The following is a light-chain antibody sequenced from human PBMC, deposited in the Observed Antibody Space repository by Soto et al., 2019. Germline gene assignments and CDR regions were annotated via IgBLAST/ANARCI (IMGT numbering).Light chain of an antibody. CDR2: LGS. CDR3: MQALQTLWT. J-gene: IGKJ1*01. CDR1: QSLLRSNGYNY. V-gene: IGKV2-28*01. Sequence: DIVMTQSPLSLPVTPGEPASISCRSIQSLLRSNGYNYLDCYLQKPGQSPQLLIYLGSNRASGVPDRFSGSGSGTDFTLKISRVGAEDVGVYYCMQALQTLWTFGQGTKVDIK.